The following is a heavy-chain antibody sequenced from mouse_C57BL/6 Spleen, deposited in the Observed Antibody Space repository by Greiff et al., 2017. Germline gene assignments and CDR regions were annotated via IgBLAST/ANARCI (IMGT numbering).Heavy chain of an antibody. CDR3: ARSYDYDDYAMYY. V-gene: IGHV1-72*01. CDR2: IDPNSGGT. CDR1: GYTFTSYW. D-gene: IGHD2-4*01. J-gene: IGHJ4*01. Sequence: VKLQQPGAELVKPGASVKLSCKASGYTFTSYWMHWVKQRPGRGLEWIGGIDPNSGGTKYNEKFKSKATLTVDKSSSTAYLQLSSLTSADSAVYYCARSYDYDDYAMYYWGQGTTVTVSS.